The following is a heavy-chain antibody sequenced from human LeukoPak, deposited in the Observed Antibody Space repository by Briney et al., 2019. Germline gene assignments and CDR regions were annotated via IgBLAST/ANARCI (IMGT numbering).Heavy chain of an antibody. CDR1: GFTFSLYT. V-gene: IGHV3-23*01. J-gene: IGHJ4*02. CDR3: VYGLGDY. CDR2: ISGSSIST. Sequence: GGSLRLSCAASGFTFSLYTMSRVRQAPGKGLEWVSSISGSSISTHYADSVKGRFIISRDNSKNTLYLQMNSLRVEDTAVYFCVYGLGDYWGQGTLLTVSS. D-gene: IGHD3-10*01.